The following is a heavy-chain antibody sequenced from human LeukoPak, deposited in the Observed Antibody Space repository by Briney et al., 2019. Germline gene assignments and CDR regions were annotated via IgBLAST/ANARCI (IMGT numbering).Heavy chain of an antibody. CDR1: GGSISSGGYY. J-gene: IGHJ4*02. V-gene: IGHV4-31*03. Sequence: SETLSLICTVSGGSISSGGYYWSWIRQHPGKGLEWIGYIYYSGSTYYNPSLKSRVTISVDTSKNQSSLKLSSVTAADTAVYYCARALWGYGKVDYFDYWGQGTLVTVSS. D-gene: IGHD3-16*01. CDR2: IYYSGST. CDR3: ARALWGYGKVDYFDY.